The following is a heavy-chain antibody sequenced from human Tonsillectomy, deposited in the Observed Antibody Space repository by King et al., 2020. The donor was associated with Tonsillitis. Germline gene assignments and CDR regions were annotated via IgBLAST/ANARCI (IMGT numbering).Heavy chain of an antibody. CDR2: IYYSGST. V-gene: IGHV4-39*07. D-gene: IGHD3-10*01. Sequence: QLQESGPGLVKPSETLSLTCTVSGGSISRSSYYSGWIRQPPGKGLEWIGSIYYSGSTYYNPSLKSRVTISVDTSKNQFSLKLRSVTAADTAVYYCARGGSGSDAFDIWGQGTMVTVSS. CDR3: ARGGSGSDAFDI. CDR1: GGSISRSSYY. J-gene: IGHJ3*02.